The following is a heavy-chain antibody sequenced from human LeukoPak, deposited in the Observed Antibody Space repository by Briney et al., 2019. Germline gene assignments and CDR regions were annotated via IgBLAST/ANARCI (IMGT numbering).Heavy chain of an antibody. J-gene: IGHJ6*03. V-gene: IGHV4-61*02. CDR1: GGSISSGSYY. Sequence: SETLSLTCTVSGGSISSGSYYWSWIRQPAGKGLEWIGRIYTSGSTNYSPSLKSRVTISVDTSKNQFSLKLSSVTAADTALYYCAREREPGGSYYYYMDVWGKGTTVTVSS. CDR2: IYTSGST. D-gene: IGHD1-26*01. CDR3: AREREPGGSYYYYMDV.